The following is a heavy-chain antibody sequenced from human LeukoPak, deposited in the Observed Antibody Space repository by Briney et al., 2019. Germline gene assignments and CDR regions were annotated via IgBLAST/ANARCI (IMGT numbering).Heavy chain of an antibody. CDR3: ARARNNYDSSGYSALDY. V-gene: IGHV3-33*08. CDR2: IWYDGSNE. Sequence: PGRSLRLSCAASGFTFRSYGMHWVRQAPGKGLEWVAVIWYDGSNEYYADSVKGRFTISRDNSKNMLYLQMNSLRAEDTAVYYCARARNNYDSSGYSALDYWGQGTLVTVSS. CDR1: GFTFRSYG. J-gene: IGHJ4*02. D-gene: IGHD3-22*01.